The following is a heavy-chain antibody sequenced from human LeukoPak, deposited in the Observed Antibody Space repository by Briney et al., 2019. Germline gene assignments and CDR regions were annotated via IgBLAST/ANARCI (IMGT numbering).Heavy chain of an antibody. V-gene: IGHV1-69*06. CDR1: GGTFSSYA. CDR3: ARGTKFQLVYYMDV. D-gene: IGHD5-18*01. CDR2: IIPIFGTA. Sequence: GASVKVSCKASGGTFSSYAISWVRQAPGQGLEWMGGIIPIFGTANYAQKFQGRVTITADKSTSTAYMELSSLRSEDTAVYYCARGTKFQLVYYMDVWGKGTTVTVSS. J-gene: IGHJ6*03.